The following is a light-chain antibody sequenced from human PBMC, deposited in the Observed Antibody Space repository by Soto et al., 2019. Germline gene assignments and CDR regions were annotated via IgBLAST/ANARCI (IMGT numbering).Light chain of an antibody. J-gene: IGKJ1*01. V-gene: IGKV3-20*01. Sequence: EIVLTQSPGTLSMSPGERATLSCRASQSISRNYLAWYQQKPGQAPRLLIYGASSRATGIPDRFRGSGSGIAVTITMSKREVDVSAVHSYEQYGSSPQTWGQGTKV. CDR3: EQYGSSPQT. CDR2: GAS. CDR1: QSISRNY.